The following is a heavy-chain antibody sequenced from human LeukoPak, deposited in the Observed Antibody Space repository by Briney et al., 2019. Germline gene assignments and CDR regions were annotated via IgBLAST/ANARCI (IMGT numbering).Heavy chain of an antibody. J-gene: IGHJ4*02. V-gene: IGHV4-4*07. CDR2: VNTSGST. Sequence: PSETLSLTCTVSGGSISIYYWSWIRQFAGKGLEWIGRVNTSGSTSYNPSLKSRVTMSVDTSKNQISLKLNSVTAADTAVYYCARGGSYPSHWGQGTLVTVSS. D-gene: IGHD1-26*01. CDR3: ARGGSYPSH. CDR1: GGSISIYY.